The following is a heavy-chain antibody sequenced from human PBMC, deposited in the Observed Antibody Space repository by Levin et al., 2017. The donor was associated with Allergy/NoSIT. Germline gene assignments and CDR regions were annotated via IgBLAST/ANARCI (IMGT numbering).Heavy chain of an antibody. CDR3: ARDLGDGYFYSEYYFDY. V-gene: IGHV3-7*01. CDR1: GFTFSSYW. Sequence: GGSLRLSCAASGFTFSSYWMSWVRQAPGKGLEWVANIKQDGSEKYYVDSVKGRFTISRDNAKNSLYLQMNSLRAEDTAVYYCARDLGDGYFYSEYYFDYWGQGTLVTVSS. D-gene: IGHD5-24*01. CDR2: IKQDGSEK. J-gene: IGHJ4*02.